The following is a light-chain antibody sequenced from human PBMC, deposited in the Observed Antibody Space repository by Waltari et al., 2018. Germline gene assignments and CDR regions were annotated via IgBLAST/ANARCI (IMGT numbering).Light chain of an antibody. CDR1: SSDVGGYNY. Sequence: QSALTQPASVSGSPGQSITISCTGTSSDVGGYNYVSWYQQHPGKAPKLMIYDVSKRRSGVSNRCAGSKSGNTASLTISGLQAEDEADYYCSSYTSSSILFGGGTKLTVL. CDR3: SSYTSSSIL. J-gene: IGLJ2*01. V-gene: IGLV2-14*01. CDR2: DVS.